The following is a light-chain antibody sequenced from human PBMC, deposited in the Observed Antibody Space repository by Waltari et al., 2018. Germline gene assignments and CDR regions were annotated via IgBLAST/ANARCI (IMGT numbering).Light chain of an antibody. V-gene: IGKV3-20*01. CDR3: QHYVRLPAT. CDR2: GAS. Sequence: EIVLTQSPGSLSSSPGERVTLSCRASQSVSRALAWYQQKPGQAPRLLIFGASNRATGIPDRFRCSWSETDFSLTISRLEPEDFAVYYCQHYVRLPATFGRGTKVEIK. CDR1: QSVSRA. J-gene: IGKJ1*01.